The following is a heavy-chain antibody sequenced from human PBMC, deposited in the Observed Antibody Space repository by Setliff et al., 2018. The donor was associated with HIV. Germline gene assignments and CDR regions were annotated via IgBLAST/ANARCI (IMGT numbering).Heavy chain of an antibody. CDR2: IYPGDSDV. D-gene: IGHD2-15*01. J-gene: IGHJ4*02. CDR1: GYTFTNHW. V-gene: IGHV5-51*01. Sequence: PGETLEISCQASGYTFTNHWIGWVRQMPGEGLEWMAIIYPGDSDVRYNPSFQGQVTVSVDKSINTAYQQWSSLKASDTATYYCAREHRLCSGERCVLPDYWGQGTLVTVSS. CDR3: AREHRLCSGERCVLPDY.